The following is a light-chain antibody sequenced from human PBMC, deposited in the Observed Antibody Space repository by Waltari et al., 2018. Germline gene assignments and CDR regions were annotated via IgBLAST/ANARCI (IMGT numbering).Light chain of an antibody. V-gene: IGLV2-23*02. Sequence: QPALTQPASVSGSPGQSITISCTGTSSDAGSYNLVSWSQHHPGKAPNLMLYEVSTRPSGVSNRFSGSKSGNTASLTISGLQAEDEADYYCCSYATGSLNYVFRTGTKVTVL. CDR3: CSYATGSLNYV. CDR2: EVS. J-gene: IGLJ1*01. CDR1: SSDAGSYNL.